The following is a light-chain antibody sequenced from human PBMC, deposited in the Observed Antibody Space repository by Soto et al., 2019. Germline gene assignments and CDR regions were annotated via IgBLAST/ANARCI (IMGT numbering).Light chain of an antibody. V-gene: IGKV2-28*01. CDR3: MQTLQTPLT. CDR1: QSLLHSSGHNC. Sequence: DIVMTQSPLSLPVTPGEPASISCRSSQSLLHSSGHNCLDWYLQKPGQSPQLLIYFGSNRASGVPDRFSGSGSGTEFTLKISRVEAEDVGLYYSMQTLQTPLTFGGGTKVEIK. CDR2: FGS. J-gene: IGKJ4*01.